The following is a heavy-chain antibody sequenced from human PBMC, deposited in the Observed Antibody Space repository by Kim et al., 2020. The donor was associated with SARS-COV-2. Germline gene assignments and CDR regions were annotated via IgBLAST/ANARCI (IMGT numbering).Heavy chain of an antibody. CDR2: IKQDGSEK. D-gene: IGHD3-16*01. CDR3: ARDHSPRGRLGELGTFDY. CDR1: GFTFSSYW. Sequence: GGSLRLSCAASGFTFSSYWMSWVRQAPGKGLEWVANIKQDGSEKYYVDSVKGRFTISRDNAKNSLYLQMNSLRAEDTAVYYCARDHSPRGRLGELGTFDYWGQGTLVTVSS. V-gene: IGHV3-7*03. J-gene: IGHJ4*02.